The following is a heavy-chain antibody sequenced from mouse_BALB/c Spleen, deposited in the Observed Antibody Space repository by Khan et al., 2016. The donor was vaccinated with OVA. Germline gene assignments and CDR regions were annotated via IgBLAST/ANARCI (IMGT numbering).Heavy chain of an antibody. CDR1: GYTFTDFT. V-gene: IGHV1S137*01. Sequence: QVQLQQSGAELVRPGVSVKISCKGSGYTFTDFTMHWVKQSHAMSLEWIGVISTYYGDADYNQKFKGKATMTVDKSSNTAYMDLARLTSEDSAIYSGGRGGGGNRFLYWGQGTLVTVSA. CDR2: ISTYYGDA. J-gene: IGHJ3*01. CDR3: GRGGGGNRFLY.